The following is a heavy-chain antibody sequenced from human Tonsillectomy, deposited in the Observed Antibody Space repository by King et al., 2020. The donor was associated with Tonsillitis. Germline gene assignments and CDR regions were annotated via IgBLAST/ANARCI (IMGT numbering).Heavy chain of an antibody. CDR1: GYTFSSYW. D-gene: IGHD6-13*01. Sequence: VQLVESGAEVKKPGESLKISCKGSGYTFSSYWIGWVRQMPGKGLEWMGIIYPGDSDTRYSPSFQGQVTISADKSISTAYLQWNSLKASDTAMYYCARQIHVAAPGSPSEHFNWFDPWGQGTLVTVSS. CDR2: IYPGDSDT. V-gene: IGHV5-51*01. J-gene: IGHJ5*02. CDR3: ARQIHVAAPGSPSEHFNWFDP.